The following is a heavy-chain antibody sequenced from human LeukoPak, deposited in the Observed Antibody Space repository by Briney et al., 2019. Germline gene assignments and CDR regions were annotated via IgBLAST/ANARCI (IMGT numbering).Heavy chain of an antibody. CDR2: LSTSGST. CDR1: GGSISTYY. D-gene: IGHD3-22*01. V-gene: IGHV4-4*07. Sequence: PSETLSLTCTVSGGSISTYYWSWIRQPAGKGLEWIGRLSTSGSTNYTPSLKSRVTMSVDTSKNQFSLKLSSVTAADTAVYYCARDLYYYDSSGYDAFDIWGQGTMVTVSS. J-gene: IGHJ3*02. CDR3: ARDLYYYDSSGYDAFDI.